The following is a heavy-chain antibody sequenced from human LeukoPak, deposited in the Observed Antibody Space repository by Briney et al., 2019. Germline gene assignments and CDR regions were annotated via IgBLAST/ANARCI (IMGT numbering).Heavy chain of an antibody. D-gene: IGHD3-22*01. Sequence: ASVKVSCKASGYTFTSYSIHWVRQAPGQGLEWMGMINPSGGSTSYAQKFQGRVTMTRDTSTSTVYMELSTLRSEDTAVYYCARASYYYDSSGYPGYYFDYWGQGTLVTVSS. J-gene: IGHJ4*02. CDR1: GYTFTSYS. V-gene: IGHV1-46*01. CDR3: ARASYYYDSSGYPGYYFDY. CDR2: INPSGGST.